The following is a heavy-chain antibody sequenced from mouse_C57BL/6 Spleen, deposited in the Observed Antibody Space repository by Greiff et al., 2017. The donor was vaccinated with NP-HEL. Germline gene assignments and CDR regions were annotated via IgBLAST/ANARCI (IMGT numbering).Heavy chain of an antibody. V-gene: IGHV14-2*01. J-gene: IGHJ2*01. CDR1: GFNITDYY. Sequence: VQLQQSGAELVKPGASVKLSCTASGFNITDYYMHWVKQRTEQGLEWIGRIDPEDGETKYAPKFQGKATITADTSSNKAYLQLSSQTSEDTAVYCCASEGYYGNYYWGQGTTLTVSS. CDR2: IDPEDGET. CDR3: ASEGYYGNYY. D-gene: IGHD2-1*01.